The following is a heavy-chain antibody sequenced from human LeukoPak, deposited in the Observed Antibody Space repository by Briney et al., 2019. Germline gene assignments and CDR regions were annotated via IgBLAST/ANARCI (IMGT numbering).Heavy chain of an antibody. J-gene: IGHJ3*02. CDR1: GDTFTDYF. Sequence: ASVKVSCKASGDTFTDYFIHWVRQAPGQRLEWMGWVNPNSGGTNYAQKFQGRVTMTRDTSVSTTYMELSRLRSDDTAMYYCASLDAFDMRGQGTMVTVSS. CDR3: ASLDAFDM. CDR2: VNPNSGGT. V-gene: IGHV1-2*02.